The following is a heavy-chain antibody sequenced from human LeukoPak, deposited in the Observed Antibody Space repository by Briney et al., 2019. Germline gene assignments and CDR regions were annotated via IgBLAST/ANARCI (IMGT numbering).Heavy chain of an antibody. Sequence: GRSLRLSCAASGLTFSSYWMNWARQAPGKGQEWVASINHNGNVNYYVNSVKGRFTISGGNAKKALYLQMSNLRAEDTAVYFCAGGGGLGVWGQGATGTVSS. CDR1: GLTFSSYW. J-gene: IGHJ6*02. D-gene: IGHD2-15*01. V-gene: IGHV3-7*03. CDR3: AGGGGLGV. CDR2: INHNGNVN.